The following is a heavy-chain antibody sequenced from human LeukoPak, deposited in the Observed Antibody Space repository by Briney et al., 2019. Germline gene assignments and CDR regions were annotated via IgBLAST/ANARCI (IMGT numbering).Heavy chain of an antibody. CDR2: IYTSGST. CDR1: GGSISSYY. Sequence: SETLSLTRTVSGGSISSYYWSCMRHPAGKGLEWIGCIYTSGSTNYNPSLKSRVTMSVDTSTNQFSLKRSSGTAAGTAVYDCARAAVRYYCYYRDVWAKGPRSPSP. CDR3: ARAAVRYYCYYRDV. V-gene: IGHV4-4*07. J-gene: IGHJ6*03.